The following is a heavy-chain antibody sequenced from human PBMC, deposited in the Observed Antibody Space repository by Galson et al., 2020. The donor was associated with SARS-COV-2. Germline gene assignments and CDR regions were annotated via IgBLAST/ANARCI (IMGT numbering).Heavy chain of an antibody. Sequence: SEPLSLPCTVSGGSISSGSFYWTWIRHPAGKGLEWICRIYTSGSTNYNPSLKSRVTISVDTSKNQFPLKLSSVTAADTAVYYCARGGDSSSWYYFDYWGQGTLVTVSS. CDR1: GGSISSGSFY. CDR3: ARGGDSSSWYYFDY. V-gene: IGHV4-61*02. D-gene: IGHD6-13*01. CDR2: IYTSGST. J-gene: IGHJ4*02.